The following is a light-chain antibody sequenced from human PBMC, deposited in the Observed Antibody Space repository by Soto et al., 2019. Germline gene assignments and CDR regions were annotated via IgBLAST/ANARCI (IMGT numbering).Light chain of an antibody. J-gene: IGKJ1*01. V-gene: IGKV1-5*01. CDR1: QSISSW. CDR3: QQYNSYPWT. CDR2: DAS. Sequence: DIQMTQSPSTLSASVGDRVTITCRASQSISSWLAWYQQKPGKAPKLLIYDASSLEGGVPSRFSGSRSGTEFTLTISSLQPDDFVTYYCQQYNSYPWTFGQGTKVEIK.